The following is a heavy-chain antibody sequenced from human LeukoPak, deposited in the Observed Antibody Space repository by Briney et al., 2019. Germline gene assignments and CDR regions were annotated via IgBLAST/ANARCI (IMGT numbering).Heavy chain of an antibody. CDR3: ARDTTRYFDY. V-gene: IGHV1-46*01. J-gene: IGHJ4*02. CDR2: INPSGGST. CDR1: GYTFTSYY. D-gene: IGHD1-1*01. Sequence: GASVKVSCKASGYTFTSYYMHWVRQAPGQGLEWMGIINPSGGSTSYAQKFQGRVTMTRDTSTSIVYMELSSLRSGDTAVYYCARDTTRYFDYWGQGTLVTVSS.